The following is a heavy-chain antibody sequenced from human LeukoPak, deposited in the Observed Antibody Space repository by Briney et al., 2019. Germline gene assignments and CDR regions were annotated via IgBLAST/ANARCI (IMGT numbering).Heavy chain of an antibody. V-gene: IGHV3-23*01. CDR1: RFTFNNYP. D-gene: IGHD3-10*02. CDR3: VGGMFGVVLDY. Sequence: GGSLRLSCAASRFTFNNYPMTCGRQAPGKGLEWVSNLSGSGDITYYTHSAKSRFTVSRDNSKNTLFLEINSLRVEDTALYYSVGGMFGVVLDYWGQGTLVTVSS. J-gene: IGHJ4*02. CDR2: LSGSGDIT.